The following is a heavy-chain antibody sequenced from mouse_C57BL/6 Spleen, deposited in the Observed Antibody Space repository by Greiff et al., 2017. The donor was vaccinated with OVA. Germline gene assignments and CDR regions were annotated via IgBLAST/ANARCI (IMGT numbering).Heavy chain of an antibody. D-gene: IGHD2-1*01. Sequence: QVQLKQPGAELVKPGASVKLSCKASGYTFTSYWMHWVKQRPGRGLEWIGRIDPNSGGTKYNEKFKSKATLTVDKPSSTAYMQLSSLTSEDSAVYYCASRDGNYEDPFAYWGQGTTLTVSS. J-gene: IGHJ2*01. CDR2: IDPNSGGT. CDR3: ASRDGNYEDPFAY. V-gene: IGHV1-72*01. CDR1: GYTFTSYW.